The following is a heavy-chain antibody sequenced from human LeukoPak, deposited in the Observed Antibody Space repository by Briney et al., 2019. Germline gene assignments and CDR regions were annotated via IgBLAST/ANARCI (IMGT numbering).Heavy chain of an antibody. Sequence: GGSLRLSCAASGFTVSSNYMSWVRQAPGKGLEWVSVIYSGGSTYYADSVKGRFTISRDNSKNTLYLQMNSLRAEDTAVYYCASNPSSSWYLWFDYWGQGTLVTVSS. J-gene: IGHJ4*02. CDR2: IYSGGST. D-gene: IGHD6-13*01. CDR1: GFTVSSNY. V-gene: IGHV3-53*01. CDR3: ASNPSSSWYLWFDY.